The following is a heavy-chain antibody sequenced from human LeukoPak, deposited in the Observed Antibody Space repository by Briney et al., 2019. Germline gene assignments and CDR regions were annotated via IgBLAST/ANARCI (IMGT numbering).Heavy chain of an antibody. Sequence: PSETLSLTCTVSGDSISSNSYSWGWIRQPPGKGLEWIGSVSYSGSTYYSPSLKNRVSISIDTSKNQFSLRLISVTAADTAVYYCARPYSSSARGVFDLWGQGTMVTVTS. J-gene: IGHJ3*01. CDR1: GDSISSNSYS. V-gene: IGHV4-39*01. CDR3: ARPYSSSARGVFDL. CDR2: VSYSGST. D-gene: IGHD6-6*01.